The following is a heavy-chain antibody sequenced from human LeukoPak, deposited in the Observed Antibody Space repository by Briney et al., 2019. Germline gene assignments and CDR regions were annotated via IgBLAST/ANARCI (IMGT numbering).Heavy chain of an antibody. CDR1: GYTFTSYG. D-gene: IGHD3-22*01. V-gene: IGHV1-2*02. J-gene: IGHJ4*02. Sequence: GASVKVSRKASGYTFTSYGISWVRQAPGQGLEWMGCIDPNSGDTKYAQKFQGRVSMPRDTSTRTAYMELSRLRSDDTAVYFCARSGSTGYSLDYWGQGTPVTVSS. CDR2: IDPNSGDT. CDR3: ARSGSTGYSLDY.